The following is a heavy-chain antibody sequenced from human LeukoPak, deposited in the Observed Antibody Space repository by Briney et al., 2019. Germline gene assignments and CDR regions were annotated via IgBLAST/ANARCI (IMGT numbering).Heavy chain of an antibody. CDR1: GFTFSSYS. CDR2: ISSSSSYI. V-gene: IGHV3-21*01. Sequence: GGSLRLSCAASGFTFSSYSMNWVRQAPGKGLEWVSSISSSSSYIYYADSVKGRFTISRDNAKNSLYLQMNSLRAEGTAVYYCARDLGSSWSIDYWGQGTLVTASS. CDR3: ARDLGSSWSIDY. D-gene: IGHD6-13*01. J-gene: IGHJ4*02.